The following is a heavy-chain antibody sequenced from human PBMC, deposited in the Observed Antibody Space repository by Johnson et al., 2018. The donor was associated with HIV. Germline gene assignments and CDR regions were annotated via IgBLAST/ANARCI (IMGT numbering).Heavy chain of an antibody. CDR3: ARGRPWGWELRRDAFDI. CDR1: GFTFDDYA. J-gene: IGHJ3*02. CDR2: ISWNSGNK. D-gene: IGHD3-16*01. V-gene: IGHV3-9*01. Sequence: VQLVESGGALVQPGRSLRLSCAASGFTFDDYAMHWVRQAPGKGLEWVSGISWNSGNKGYVDSVKGRFTISRDNAKNSLYLQMNSLRDEDTALYYCARGRPWGWELRRDAFDIWGQGTMVTVSS.